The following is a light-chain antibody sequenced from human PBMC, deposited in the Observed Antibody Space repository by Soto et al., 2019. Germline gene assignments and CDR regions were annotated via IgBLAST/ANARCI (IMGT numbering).Light chain of an antibody. CDR2: SNN. V-gene: IGLV1-44*01. CDR3: AAWDDSLNGLV. CDR1: SSNNGSNT. J-gene: IGLJ2*01. Sequence: QSVLTQPPSASGTPGQRVTISCSGSSSNNGSNTVNWYQQLPGTAPKLLIYSNNQRPSGVPDRFSGSKSGTSASLAISGLQSDDEADYYCAAWDDSLNGLVFGGGTKLTVL.